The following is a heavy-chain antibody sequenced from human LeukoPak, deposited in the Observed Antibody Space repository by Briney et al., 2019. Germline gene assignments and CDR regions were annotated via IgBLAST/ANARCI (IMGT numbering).Heavy chain of an antibody. Sequence: GGSLRLSCAASGFTFSDYYMSWIRQAPGKGLEWVSAISGSGGSTYYADSVKGRFTISRDNSKNTLYLQMNSLRAEDTAVYYCAKDRRTTVVTAFDYWGQGTLVTVSS. J-gene: IGHJ4*02. CDR3: AKDRRTTVVTAFDY. CDR1: GFTFSDYY. D-gene: IGHD4-23*01. CDR2: ISGSGGST. V-gene: IGHV3-23*01.